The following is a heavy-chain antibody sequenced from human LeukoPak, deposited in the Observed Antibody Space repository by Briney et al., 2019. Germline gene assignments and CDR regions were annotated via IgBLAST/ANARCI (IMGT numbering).Heavy chain of an antibody. Sequence: SVKVSCKASGGTFSSYAITWVRQAPGQGLEWMGRITPILGIATYAQNFQGRVTITADKSTSTAYMELSSLRSEDTAVYYCARDLVVSCSSTSCSVAPSDFWGQGTLVTVSS. CDR3: ARDLVVSCSSTSCSVAPSDF. CDR1: GGTFSSYA. J-gene: IGHJ4*02. D-gene: IGHD2-2*01. CDR2: ITPILGIA. V-gene: IGHV1-69*04.